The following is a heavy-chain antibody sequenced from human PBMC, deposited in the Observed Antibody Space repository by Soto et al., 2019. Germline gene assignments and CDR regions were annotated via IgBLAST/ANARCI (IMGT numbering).Heavy chain of an antibody. J-gene: IGHJ4*02. CDR1: GATFNSYA. CDR2: IVGMFRTT. CDR3: ARGENYYASGDYIY. Sequence: ASVKVSCKASGATFNSYAGSWLRQAPGQGLEWMGGIVGMFRTTNYAQKFQDRVTITADELMSTIYMELSSLRSDDTAVYYCARGENYYASGDYIYWGQGTLVTVSS. V-gene: IGHV1-69*13. D-gene: IGHD3-22*01.